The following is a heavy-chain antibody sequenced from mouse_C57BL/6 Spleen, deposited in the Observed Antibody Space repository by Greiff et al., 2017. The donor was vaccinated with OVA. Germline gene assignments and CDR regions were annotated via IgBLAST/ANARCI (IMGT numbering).Heavy chain of an antibody. V-gene: IGHV5-17*01. CDR2: ISSGSSTI. Sequence: EVKLMESGGGLVKPGGSLKLSCAASGFTFSDYGMHWVRQAPEKGLEWVAYISSGSSTIYYAATVKGRFTISRANAKNTRFLQMTSLRSEDTAMYYCARPYGSSYGYFDVWGTGTTVTVSS. J-gene: IGHJ1*03. CDR1: GFTFSDYG. D-gene: IGHD1-1*01. CDR3: ARPYGSSYGYFDV.